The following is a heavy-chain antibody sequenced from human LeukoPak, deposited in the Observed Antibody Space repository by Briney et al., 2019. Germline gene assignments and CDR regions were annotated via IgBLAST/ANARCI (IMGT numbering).Heavy chain of an antibody. CDR3: ARPPHGGGY. J-gene: IGHJ4*02. Sequence: GGSLRLSCAASGFTFSSYAMHWVRQAPGKGLEWVSGISGSGGITHYADSVKGRFTTSRDNSKNTLYLQMNSLRAEDTAVYYCARPPHGGGYWGQGTLVTVSS. CDR1: GFTFSSYA. V-gene: IGHV3-23*01. CDR2: ISGSGGIT. D-gene: IGHD3-16*01.